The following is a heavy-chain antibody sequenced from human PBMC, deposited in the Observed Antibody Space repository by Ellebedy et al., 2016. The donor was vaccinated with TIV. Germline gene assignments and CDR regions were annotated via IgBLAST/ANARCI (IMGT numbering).Heavy chain of an antibody. CDR2: IYYSGST. Sequence: ESLKISCAASGFTVSSNYMSWVRQAPGKGLEWIGYIYYSGSTNYNPSLKSRVTISVDTSKNQFSLKLSSVTAADPAVYYCARVLWFGRIDAFDIWGQGTMVTVSS. CDR3: ARVLWFGRIDAFDI. V-gene: IGHV4-59*02. CDR1: GFTVSSNY. J-gene: IGHJ3*02. D-gene: IGHD3-10*01.